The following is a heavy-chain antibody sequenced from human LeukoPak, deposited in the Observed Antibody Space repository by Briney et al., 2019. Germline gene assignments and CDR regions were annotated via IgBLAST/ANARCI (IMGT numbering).Heavy chain of an antibody. V-gene: IGHV3-73*01. CDR2: IRSKANSYAT. J-gene: IGHJ4*02. D-gene: IGHD3-9*01. CDR1: GFTFSVSA. Sequence: GGSLRLSCAASGFTFSVSAMHWVRQASGKGLEWVGRIRSKANSYATAYAASVKGRFTISRDDSKNTAYLQMSSLKTEDTAVYYCTRQTLTGYPDYWGQGTLVTVSS. CDR3: TRQTLTGYPDY.